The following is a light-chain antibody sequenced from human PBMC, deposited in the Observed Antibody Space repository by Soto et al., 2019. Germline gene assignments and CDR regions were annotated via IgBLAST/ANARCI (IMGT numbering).Light chain of an antibody. CDR3: QQYNGYPWT. V-gene: IGKV1-5*03. J-gene: IGKJ1*01. CDR2: RSS. CDR1: QSVVSW. Sequence: DIPMTQSPSALFASVGDRVTITCRASQSVVSWLAWYQQKPGKAPKLLIYRSSSLESGVPSRFSGSGSGTEFTLPIASLQPDDFATYYCQQYNGYPWTFGQGTKVEIK.